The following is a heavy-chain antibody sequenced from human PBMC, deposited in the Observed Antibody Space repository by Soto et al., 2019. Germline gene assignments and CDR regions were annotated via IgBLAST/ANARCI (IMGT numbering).Heavy chain of an antibody. CDR2: VSHRGTA. CDR1: GGSIDSTDYS. V-gene: IGHV4-30-2*01. CDR3: ARIHWSQSSLDY. D-gene: IGHD6-19*01. J-gene: IGHJ4*02. Sequence: TLSLTCTVSGGSIDSTDYSLTWIRQPPGKGLEWIGYVSHRGTAYSIPSLKGRLTLSMDSSQTQFSLKLTSVTAADSAVYYCARIHWSQSSLDYWGRGILVTVYS.